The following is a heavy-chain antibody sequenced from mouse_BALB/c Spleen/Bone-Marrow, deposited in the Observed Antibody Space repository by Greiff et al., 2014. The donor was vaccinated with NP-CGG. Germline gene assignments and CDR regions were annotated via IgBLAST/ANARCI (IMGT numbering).Heavy chain of an antibody. CDR1: GYSFTSYT. D-gene: IGHD2-12*01. V-gene: IGHV1-4*01. J-gene: IGHJ2*01. Sequence: VQLQQSGAELARPGASVRMSCKASGYSFTSYTMHWLKQRPGQGLEWIAYIVPSSAYSNYNQKFKDKATLTADRSSSTAYTQLSSLTSEDSAVYYCAREGSYDSCSGHFDYWGPGTTLTVSS. CDR2: IVPSSAYS. CDR3: AREGSYDSCSGHFDY.